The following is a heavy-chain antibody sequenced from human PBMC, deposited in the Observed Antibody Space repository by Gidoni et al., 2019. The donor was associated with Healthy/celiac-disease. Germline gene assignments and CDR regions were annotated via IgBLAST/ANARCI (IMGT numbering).Heavy chain of an antibody. CDR2: IWYDGSNK. Sequence: QVQLVESGGGVVQPGRSLRLSCAASGFTFSSYGMHWVRQAPGKGLEWVAVIWYDGSNKYYADSVKGRFTISRDNSKNTLYLQMNSLRAEDTAVYYCARAEQWLLKDAFDIWGQGTMVTVSS. V-gene: IGHV3-33*01. CDR3: ARAEQWLLKDAFDI. D-gene: IGHD6-19*01. J-gene: IGHJ3*02. CDR1: GFTFSSYG.